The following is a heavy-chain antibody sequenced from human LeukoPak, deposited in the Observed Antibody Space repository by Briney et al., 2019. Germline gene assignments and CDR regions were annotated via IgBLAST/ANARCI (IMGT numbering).Heavy chain of an antibody. Sequence: GGSLRLSCAASGFNVSNNYINWVRQAPGKGLEWVSVIYSGGGTYYADSVKGRFTISRDNSKNTVFLQMNSLRVDDTAVYHCARDLGGDTATVYWGQGTLVTVSS. CDR2: IYSGGGT. J-gene: IGHJ4*02. D-gene: IGHD5-18*01. V-gene: IGHV3-66*01. CDR1: GFNVSNNY. CDR3: ARDLGGDTATVY.